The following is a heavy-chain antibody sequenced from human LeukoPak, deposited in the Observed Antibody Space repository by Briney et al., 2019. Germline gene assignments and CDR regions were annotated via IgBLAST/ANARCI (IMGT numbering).Heavy chain of an antibody. CDR2: IYFTGTT. V-gene: IGHV4-59*08. Sequence: SETLSLTCTVSGGSMRSYYWSWIRQPPGKGLEWIGYIYFTGTTNYNPSLKSRVTMSVDTSENQFSLKLTSVTAADTAVYYCARLGYSSGWYGVDYWGQGTLVTVSS. J-gene: IGHJ4*02. CDR3: ARLGYSSGWYGVDY. CDR1: GGSMRSYY. D-gene: IGHD6-19*01.